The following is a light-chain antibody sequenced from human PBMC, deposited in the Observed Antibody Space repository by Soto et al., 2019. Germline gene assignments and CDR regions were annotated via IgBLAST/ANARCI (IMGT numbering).Light chain of an antibody. CDR2: DAS. V-gene: IGKV3-11*01. CDR3: QQRSNWPLT. Sequence: EIVLTQSPATLSLSPGERATLSCRASQSVSSYLAWYQQKPGQAPRLLIYDASNRVTGIPARFSGSGSGTDFTLTISSLEPEDFAVYYSQQRSNWPLTFGGGTKVEIK. CDR1: QSVSSY. J-gene: IGKJ4*01.